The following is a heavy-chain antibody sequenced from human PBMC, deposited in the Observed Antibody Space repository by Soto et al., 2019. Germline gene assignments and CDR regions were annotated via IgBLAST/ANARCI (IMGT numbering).Heavy chain of an antibody. CDR2: IYYSGST. D-gene: IGHD3-22*01. Sequence: PSETLSITCTVSGGSISSSSYYWGWIRQPPGKGLEWIGSIYYSGSTYYNPSLKSRVTISVDTSKNQFSLKLSSVTAADTAVYYCSIRHYYDSSGYYVGGYYYGMDVWGQGTTVTVSS. CDR1: GGSISSSSYY. J-gene: IGHJ6*02. V-gene: IGHV4-39*01. CDR3: SIRHYYDSSGYYVGGYYYGMDV.